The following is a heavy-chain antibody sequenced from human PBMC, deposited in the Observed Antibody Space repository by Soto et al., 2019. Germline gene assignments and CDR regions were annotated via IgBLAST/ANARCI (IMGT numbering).Heavy chain of an antibody. J-gene: IGHJ6*02. V-gene: IGHV3-30*18. CDR3: ANDGGYNWDSDPLYSYGLED. CDR2: ISYDGGKK. CDR1: GFIFRSYG. Sequence: QVQLVESGGGVVQPGSSLRLSCAASGFIFRSYGMRWVRQAPGKGLEWVAVISYDGGKKYYADSVKGRFTISRDIPRNTPFLQMHSLRPDDTAVYYCANDGGYNWDSDPLYSYGLEDWGQGTTVTVSS. D-gene: IGHD1-1*01.